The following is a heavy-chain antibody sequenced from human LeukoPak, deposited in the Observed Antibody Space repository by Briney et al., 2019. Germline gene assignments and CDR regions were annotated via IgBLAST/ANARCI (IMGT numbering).Heavy chain of an antibody. J-gene: IGHJ6*03. CDR3: ARGYYDILFGRYYYYMDV. CDR1: GGSISSGSYY. V-gene: IGHV4-61*01. D-gene: IGHD3-9*01. Sequence: PSQTLSLTCTVSGGSISSGSYYWSWIRQPPGKGLEWIGYIYYSGSTNYNPSLKSRVTISVDTSKNQFSLKLSSVTAADTAVYYCARGYYDILFGRYYYYMDVWGKGTTVTISS. CDR2: IYYSGST.